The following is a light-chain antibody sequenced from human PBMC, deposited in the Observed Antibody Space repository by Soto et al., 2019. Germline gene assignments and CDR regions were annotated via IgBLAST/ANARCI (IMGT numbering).Light chain of an antibody. CDR3: QQSYSTPLT. Sequence: DLQMTQSPSSLSASVGDRVTITYRASQSISSYLNWYQQKPGKAPKLLIYAASSLQSGVPSRFSGSGSGTDFSLTISRLQPEDFATYYCQQSYSTPLTFGGGTKVEIK. CDR1: QSISSY. CDR2: AAS. J-gene: IGKJ4*01. V-gene: IGKV1-39*01.